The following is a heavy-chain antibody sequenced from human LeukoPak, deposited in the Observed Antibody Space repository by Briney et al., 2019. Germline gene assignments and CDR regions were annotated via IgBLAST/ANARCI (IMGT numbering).Heavy chain of an antibody. Sequence: ASVKVSCKASRYTFTSYGISWVRQAPGQALEWMGGISAYNGNTNDAQKLQGRVTMTTATSTNTAYMELRSLRSDDTAVYYCAQGYYSNSLYYYYGMDVWGQGTTVTVSS. CDR2: ISAYNGNT. J-gene: IGHJ6*02. CDR3: AQGYYSNSLYYYYGMDV. V-gene: IGHV1-18*01. CDR1: RYTFTSYG. D-gene: IGHD4-11*01.